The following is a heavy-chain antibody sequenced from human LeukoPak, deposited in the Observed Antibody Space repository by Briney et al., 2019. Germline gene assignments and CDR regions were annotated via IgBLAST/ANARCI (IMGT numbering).Heavy chain of an antibody. Sequence: SETLSLTCTVSGGSISSGGYYWSWIRQHPGKGLEWIGYIYHSGSTYYNPSLKSRVTISVDTSENQFSLKLSSVTAADTAVYYCARDTSSSGRLDAFDIWGQGTMVTVSS. CDR2: IYHSGST. CDR1: GGSISSGGYY. J-gene: IGHJ3*02. CDR3: ARDTSSSGRLDAFDI. D-gene: IGHD3-22*01. V-gene: IGHV4-31*03.